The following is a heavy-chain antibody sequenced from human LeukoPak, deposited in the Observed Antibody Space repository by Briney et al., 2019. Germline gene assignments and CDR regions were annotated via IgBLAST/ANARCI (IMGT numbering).Heavy chain of an antibody. CDR1: GYTFTDYY. J-gene: IGHJ4*02. D-gene: IGHD6-13*01. CDR2: ISPNSGDT. Sequence: ASVKVSCKASGYTFTDYYMYWVRQAPGQGLEWMGWISPNSGDTSYAQKFQGRVTMTRDTSISTAYMEVSGLRSDDTAVYYCARGHATAAPFDYWGQGTLVTVSS. CDR3: ARGHATAAPFDY. V-gene: IGHV1-2*02.